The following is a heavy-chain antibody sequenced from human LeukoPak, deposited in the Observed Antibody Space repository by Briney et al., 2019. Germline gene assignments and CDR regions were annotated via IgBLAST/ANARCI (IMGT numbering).Heavy chain of an antibody. CDR3: VEGLRWSDY. Sequence: GGSLRLSCAASGFTFSSYAMSWVRQAPGKGLEWVSAISGSGGSTYYADSVKGRFTISRDNAKKSLYLQMNSLTADDTAVYYCVEGLRWSDYWGQGTLVTVSS. D-gene: IGHD4-23*01. V-gene: IGHV3-23*01. CDR1: GFTFSSYA. J-gene: IGHJ4*02. CDR2: ISGSGGST.